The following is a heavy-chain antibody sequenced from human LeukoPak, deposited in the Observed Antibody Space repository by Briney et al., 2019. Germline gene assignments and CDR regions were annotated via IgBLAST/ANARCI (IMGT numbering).Heavy chain of an antibody. D-gene: IGHD6-13*01. Sequence: GASVKVSCKASGYTFTSYGISWVRQAPGQGLEWMGWISAYNGNTNYAHKLQGRVTMTTDTSTSTAYMELRSLRSDDTAVYYCARDGGMGSSWYYYYYGMDVWGQGTTVTVSS. CDR2: ISAYNGNT. V-gene: IGHV1-18*01. CDR3: ARDGGMGSSWYYYYYGMDV. J-gene: IGHJ6*02. CDR1: GYTFTSYG.